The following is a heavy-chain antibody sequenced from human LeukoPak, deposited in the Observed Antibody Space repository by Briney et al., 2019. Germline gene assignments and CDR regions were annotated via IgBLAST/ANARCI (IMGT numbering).Heavy chain of an antibody. J-gene: IGHJ6*02. CDR2: IIPILGIG. D-gene: IGHD1-26*01. V-gene: IGHV1-69*04. CDR3: ARDRVGADYGMDV. Sequence: ASVTVSYKASGGTFNSYTISWVRQAPGQGLEWMGRIIPILGIGNYAQKFQGRVTITADKSTSTAYVELSSLRSEDTAVYYCARDRVGADYGMDVWGQGTTVTVSS. CDR1: GGTFNSYT.